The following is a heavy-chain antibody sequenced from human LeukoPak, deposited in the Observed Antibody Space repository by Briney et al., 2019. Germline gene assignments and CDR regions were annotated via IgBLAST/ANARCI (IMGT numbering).Heavy chain of an antibody. V-gene: IGHV3-7*01. CDR3: ARLRHYGSGSYPMTGNWFDP. J-gene: IGHJ5*02. Sequence: GGSLRLSCETSGMTFSTYWMSWVRQAPGKGLEWVANINQDGSEKYYVDFVKGRLTISRDNAKNSLYLQMNSLRAEDTAVYYCARLRHYGSGSYPMTGNWFDPWGQGTLVSVSS. CDR2: INQDGSEK. D-gene: IGHD3-10*01. CDR1: GMTFSTYW.